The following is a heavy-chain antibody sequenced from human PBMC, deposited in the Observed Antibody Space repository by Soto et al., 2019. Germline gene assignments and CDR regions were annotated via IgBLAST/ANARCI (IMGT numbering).Heavy chain of an antibody. D-gene: IGHD3-16*01. CDR2: ISAYNGNT. J-gene: IGHJ4*02. Sequence: EASVKVSCKASGYTFTSYGISWVRQAPGQGLEWMGWISAYNGNTNYAQKLQGRVTMTTDTSTSTAYMELSSLRSDDTAVYYCARTFETSYVYYFDYRGQGTLVTVSS. CDR1: GYTFTSYG. CDR3: ARTFETSYVYYFDY. V-gene: IGHV1-18*01.